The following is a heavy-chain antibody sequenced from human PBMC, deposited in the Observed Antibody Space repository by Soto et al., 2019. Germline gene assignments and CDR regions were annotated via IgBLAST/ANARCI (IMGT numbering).Heavy chain of an antibody. J-gene: IGHJ4*02. D-gene: IGHD3-16*02. CDR1: GDSLSTYY. Sequence: SETLSLTCTVSGDSLSTYYWSGIRQPAGERLEWIGRIHDTGRTNYNPSLKSRVTMSVDTSKNQFSLRVNSVTAADTAVYYCARESVSGTYRFDSWGQGTLVTVSS. CDR2: IHDTGRT. V-gene: IGHV4-4*07. CDR3: ARESVSGTYRFDS.